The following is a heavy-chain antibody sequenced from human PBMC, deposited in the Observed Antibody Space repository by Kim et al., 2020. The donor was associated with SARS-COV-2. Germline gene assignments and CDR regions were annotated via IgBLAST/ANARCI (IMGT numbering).Heavy chain of an antibody. D-gene: IGHD1-26*01. CDR2: INRDGSQT. CDR3: ARDGGLGATSRCFDY. J-gene: IGHJ4*02. Sequence: GGSLRLSCAASGFTFSTYWMHWVRQAPGKGPVWVSRINRDGSQTNHADSVKGRFTVSRDNAKNTVYFQMNSLRAEDTAVYFCARDGGLGATSRCFDYWGQGTLVTVSS. CDR1: GFTFSTYW. V-gene: IGHV3-74*01.